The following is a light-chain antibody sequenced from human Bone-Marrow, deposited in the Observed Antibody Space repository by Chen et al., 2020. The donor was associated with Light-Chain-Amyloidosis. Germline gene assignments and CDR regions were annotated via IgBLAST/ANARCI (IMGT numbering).Light chain of an antibody. CDR3: HQYNNWPYT. V-gene: IGKV3D-15*01. CDR2: GAS. CDR1: QNVGSS. Sequence: EVVMMQSPATLSLSTGERATLSCRASQNVGSSLAWYQQKPGQAPRLLIHGASTRATDIPARFSGSGSGTEFIFSISGLQSEDFAVYYCHQYNNWPYTFGQGTKLEIK. J-gene: IGKJ2*01.